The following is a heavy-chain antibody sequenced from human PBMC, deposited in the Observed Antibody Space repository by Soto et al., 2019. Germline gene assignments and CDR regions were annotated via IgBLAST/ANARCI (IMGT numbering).Heavy chain of an antibody. CDR2: ISGSGGST. J-gene: IGHJ4*02. CDR1: GFTFSSYA. D-gene: IGHD6-13*01. CDR3: AKDLWVHSRSWSDFDY. V-gene: IGHV3-23*01. Sequence: PGGSLRLSCAASGFTFSSYAMSWVRQAPGKGLEWVSAISGSGGSTYYADSVKGRFTISRDNSKNTLYLQMNSLRAEDTAVYYCAKDLWVHSRSWSDFDYWGQGTLVTVSS.